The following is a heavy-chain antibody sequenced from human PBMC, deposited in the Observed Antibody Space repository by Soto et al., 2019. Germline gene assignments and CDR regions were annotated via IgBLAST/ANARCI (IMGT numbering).Heavy chain of an antibody. V-gene: IGHV3-30*03. Sequence: PGGSLRLSCAASGFTFSSYGMHWVRQAPGKGLEWVAVISYDGSNKYYADSVKGRFTISRDNSKNTLYLQMNSLRAEDTAVYYCAVEYSSSWYELSLYYYYGMDVWGQGTTVTVSS. CDR2: ISYDGSNK. J-gene: IGHJ6*02. CDR3: AVEYSSSWYELSLYYYYGMDV. CDR1: GFTFSSYG. D-gene: IGHD6-13*01.